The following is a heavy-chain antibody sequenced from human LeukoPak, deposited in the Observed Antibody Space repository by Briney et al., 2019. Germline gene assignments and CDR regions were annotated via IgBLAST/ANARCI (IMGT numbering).Heavy chain of an antibody. J-gene: IGHJ2*01. Sequence: GGSLRLSCAASGFTFTNYGMHWVRQAPGKGLEWVAVIWHDGGHKYYADSVKGRFTISRDNAKNSLYLQMDGLRAEDTAVYYCARVRTEWYIDLWGRGTLVTVST. CDR1: GFTFTNYG. D-gene: IGHD2-8*02. V-gene: IGHV3-33*01. CDR2: IWHDGGHK. CDR3: ARVRTEWYIDL.